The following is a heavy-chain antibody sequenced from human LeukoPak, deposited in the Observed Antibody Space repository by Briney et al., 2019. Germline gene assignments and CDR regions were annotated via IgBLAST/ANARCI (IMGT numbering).Heavy chain of an antibody. J-gene: IGHJ4*02. CDR3: ARVLTTENYFDY. CDR2: IYHSGST. CDR1: GYSISSGYY. V-gene: IGHV4-38-2*02. D-gene: IGHD4-17*01. Sequence: SGTLSLTCTVSGYSISSGYYWGWVRQPPGKGLEWIGSIYHSGSTYYNPSLKSRVTISVDTSKNQFSLKLSSVTAADTAVYYCARVLTTENYFDYWGQGTLVTVSS.